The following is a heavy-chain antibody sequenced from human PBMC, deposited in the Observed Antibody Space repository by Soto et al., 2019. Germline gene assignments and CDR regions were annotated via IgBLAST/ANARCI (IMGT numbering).Heavy chain of an antibody. J-gene: IGHJ6*02. CDR2: IYYSGST. CDR1: GDSVSSYY. D-gene: IGHD3-10*01. Sequence: SETLSLTCTASGDSVSSYYWSWFRKHPGKGLEWIGYIYYSGSTNYNPSLKSRVTISVDTSKNQFSLKLSSVTAADTAVYYCARVFGSGSYSYYYYGMDVWGQGTTVTVSS. V-gene: IGHV4-59*02. CDR3: ARVFGSGSYSYYYYGMDV.